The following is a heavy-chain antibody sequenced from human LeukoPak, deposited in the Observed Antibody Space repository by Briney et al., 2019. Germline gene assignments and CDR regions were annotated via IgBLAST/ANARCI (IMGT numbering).Heavy chain of an antibody. CDR2: ISYDGSNK. V-gene: IGHV3-30*18. D-gene: IGHD3-9*01. Sequence: GRSLRLSCAASGFTFSSYGMPWVRQAPGKGLEWVAVISYDGSNKYYADSVKGRFTISRDNSKNTLYLQMNSLRAEDTAVYYRAKDPSPILTGYFVPTFDYLGQGTLVTVSS. CDR3: AKDPSPILTGYFVPTFDY. J-gene: IGHJ4*02. CDR1: GFTFSSYG.